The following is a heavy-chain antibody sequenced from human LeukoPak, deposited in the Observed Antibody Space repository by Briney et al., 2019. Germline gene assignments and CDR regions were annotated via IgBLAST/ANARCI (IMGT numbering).Heavy chain of an antibody. V-gene: IGHV2-5*01. Sequence: SGPTLVNPTPPLTLTCTFSGFSLSTSGVGVGWIRQPPVKALEWLALIYWNDDKRYSPSLKSRLTITKDTSKNQVVLTMTNMDPVDTATYYRAHRSIAAAGKEFDYWGQGTLVTVSS. CDR1: GFSLSTSGVG. CDR3: AHRSIAAAGKEFDY. D-gene: IGHD6-13*01. J-gene: IGHJ4*02. CDR2: IYWNDDK.